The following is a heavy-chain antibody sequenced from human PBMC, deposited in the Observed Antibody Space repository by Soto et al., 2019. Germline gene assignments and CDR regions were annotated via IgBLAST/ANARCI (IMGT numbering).Heavy chain of an antibody. V-gene: IGHV1-58*01. D-gene: IGHD3-10*01. Sequence: ASVKVSCKASGFTFTSSAVQWVRQARGQRLEWIGWIVVGSGNTNYAQKFQERVTITRDMSTSTAYMELSSLRSEDTAVYYCAAAYGSGSYYYYYYGMDVWGQGTTVTV. CDR3: AAAYGSGSYYYYYYGMDV. CDR2: IVVGSGNT. CDR1: GFTFTSSA. J-gene: IGHJ6*02.